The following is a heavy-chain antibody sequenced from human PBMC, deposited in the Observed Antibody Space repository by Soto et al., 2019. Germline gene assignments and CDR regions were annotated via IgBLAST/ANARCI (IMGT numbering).Heavy chain of an antibody. CDR1: GGSISSGGYY. CDR2: IYYSGST. J-gene: IGHJ3*02. D-gene: IGHD2-15*01. CDR3: ARDRYCSGGSCPGAFDI. V-gene: IGHV4-31*03. Sequence: SETLSLTCTVSGGSISSGGYYWSWIRQHPGKGLEWIGYIYYSGSTYYNPSLKSRVTISVDTSKNQFSLKLSSVTAADTAVYYRARDRYCSGGSCPGAFDIWGQGIMVTVSS.